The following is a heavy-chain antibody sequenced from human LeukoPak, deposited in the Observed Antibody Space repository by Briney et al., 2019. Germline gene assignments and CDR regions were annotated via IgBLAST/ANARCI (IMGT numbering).Heavy chain of an antibody. CDR2: ISWNSASI. CDR3: ARDGQPALYGMDV. V-gene: IGHV3-9*01. Sequence: GGSLRLSCAASGFTFDDYAMHWVRNAPGTGMGWVSGISWNSASIRYADSVKARFTISRDNPKNSLYLQMNSLRAEDTALYYCARDGQPALYGMDVWGQGTTVTVSS. CDR1: GFTFDDYA. J-gene: IGHJ6*02.